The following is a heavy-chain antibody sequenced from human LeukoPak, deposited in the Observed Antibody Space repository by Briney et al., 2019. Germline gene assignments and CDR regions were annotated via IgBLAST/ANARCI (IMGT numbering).Heavy chain of an antibody. D-gene: IGHD3-10*01. CDR1: GFTFSTYS. CDR2: ISSSGSTI. V-gene: IGHV3-48*01. CDR3: ARDRYGSGSYYYFDY. J-gene: IGHJ4*02. Sequence: GGSLRLSCAASGFTFSTYSMNWVRQAPGKGLEWVSHISSSGSTIYYADSVKGRFTISRDNAKNSLYLQMNSLRAEDTAVYYCARDRYGSGSYYYFDYWGQGTLVTVSS.